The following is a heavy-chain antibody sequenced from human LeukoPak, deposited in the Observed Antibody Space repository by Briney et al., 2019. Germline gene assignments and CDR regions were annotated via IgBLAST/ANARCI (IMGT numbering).Heavy chain of an antibody. Sequence: SETLSLTCAVYGGSFSGYYWSWIRQPPGKGLEWIGSIYYSGSTYYNPSLKSRVTISVDTSKNQFSLKLSSVTAADTAVYYCVGAVVAATHHFDYWGQGTLVTVSS. D-gene: IGHD2-15*01. J-gene: IGHJ4*02. CDR2: IYYSGST. CDR3: VGAVVAATHHFDY. V-gene: IGHV4-59*05. CDR1: GGSFSGYY.